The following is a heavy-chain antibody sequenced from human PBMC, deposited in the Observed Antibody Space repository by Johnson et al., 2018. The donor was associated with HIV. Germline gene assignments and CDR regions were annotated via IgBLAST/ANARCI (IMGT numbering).Heavy chain of an antibody. J-gene: IGHJ3*02. CDR3: AKVGGYDYGAFDI. CDR2: ARNEANSYTI. CDR1: GFTFSDYF. Sequence: VQLVESGGGLVQPGGSLRLSCDTSGFTFSDYFIDWVRQAPGRGLEWLGRARNEANSYTIEYAASVRGRFSISRDHSKNSVFLQMNSLKTEDTAVYYCAKVGGYDYGAFDIWGQGTMVTVSS. D-gene: IGHD5-12*01. V-gene: IGHV3-72*01.